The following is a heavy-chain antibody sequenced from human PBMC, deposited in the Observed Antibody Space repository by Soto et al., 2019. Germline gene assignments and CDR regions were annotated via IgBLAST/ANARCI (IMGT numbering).Heavy chain of an antibody. V-gene: IGHV3-73*02. D-gene: IGHD4-4*01. CDR2: IRGKGNNYAT. CDR1: GFTFSGSA. J-gene: IGHJ6*02. Sequence: EVQLVESGGGLVQPGGSLKLSCAGSGFTFSGSAIHWVRQASGKGLEWVGRIRGKGNNYATTYSASVKGRFTISRDDSPNTAYLQMNSLNTEDTAVYYCARPLTKSGAVTAGLDVWGQGTTVTVSS. CDR3: ARPLTKSGAVTAGLDV.